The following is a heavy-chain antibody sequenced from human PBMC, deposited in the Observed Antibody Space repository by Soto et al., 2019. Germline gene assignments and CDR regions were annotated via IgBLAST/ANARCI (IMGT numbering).Heavy chain of an antibody. Sequence: QVQLVESGGGLVKPGGSLRLSCAASGFTFSDYYMSWIRQAPGKGLEWVSYISSSGSTIYYADSVKGRFTISRDNAKNSPYLKMNSLRAEDTAVYYCARGSPRQYNWNRRYWYFDLWGRGTLVTVSS. CDR2: ISSSGSTI. D-gene: IGHD1-20*01. J-gene: IGHJ2*01. V-gene: IGHV3-11*01. CDR3: ARGSPRQYNWNRRYWYFDL. CDR1: GFTFSDYY.